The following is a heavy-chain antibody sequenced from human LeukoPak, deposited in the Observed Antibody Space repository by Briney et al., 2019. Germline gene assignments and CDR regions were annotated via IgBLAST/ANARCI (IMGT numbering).Heavy chain of an antibody. CDR1: GFTFSDYA. D-gene: IGHD4-17*01. CDR3: GKDPNGDYVGAFDF. J-gene: IGHJ3*01. V-gene: IGHV3-23*01. CDR2: IRGTGGTT. Sequence: LSGGSLRLSCAASGFTFSDYALIWVRRAPGKGLEWISAIRGTGGTTYYADSVKGRCTISRDNSRNTVYLQMNSLRAEDTALYFCGKDPNGDYVGAFDFWGPGTMVTVSS.